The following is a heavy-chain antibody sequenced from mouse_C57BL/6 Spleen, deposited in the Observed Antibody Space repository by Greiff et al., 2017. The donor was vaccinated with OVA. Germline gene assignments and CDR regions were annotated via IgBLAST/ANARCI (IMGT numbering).Heavy chain of an antibody. Sequence: DVKLVESEGGLVQPGRSMKLSCTASGFTFSDYYMAWVRQVPEKGLEWVANINYDGSSTYYLDSLKSRFIISRDNAKNILYLQMSSLKSEDTATYYCARDPITTVVVDWYFDVWGTGTTVTVSS. CDR1: GFTFSDYY. V-gene: IGHV5-16*01. CDR3: ARDPITTVVVDWYFDV. CDR2: INYDGSST. J-gene: IGHJ1*03. D-gene: IGHD1-1*01.